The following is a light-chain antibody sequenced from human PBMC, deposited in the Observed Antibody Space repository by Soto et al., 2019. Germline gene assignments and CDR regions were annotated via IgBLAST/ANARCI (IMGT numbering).Light chain of an antibody. Sequence: QFVLTQPASVSGSPGQSITISCTGTSSDVGSYNLVSWCQQHPGKAPKLMIYEGSKRPSGVSNRFSGSKSGNTASLTISGLQAEDEADYYCCSYAGSGTWVFGGGTKLTVL. CDR2: EGS. J-gene: IGLJ3*02. V-gene: IGLV2-23*01. CDR1: SSDVGSYNL. CDR3: CSYAGSGTWV.